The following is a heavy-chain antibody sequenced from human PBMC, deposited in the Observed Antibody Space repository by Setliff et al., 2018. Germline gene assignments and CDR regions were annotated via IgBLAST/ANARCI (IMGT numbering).Heavy chain of an antibody. CDR1: GYTFTNYG. CDR2: ISASNGNT. V-gene: IGHV1-18*01. D-gene: IGHD6-19*01. Sequence: ASVKVSCKASGYTFTNYGISWVRQAPGQGLEWMGWISASNGNTNSAQKLQGRVTMTIDTSATTVYMELKSLRSDDTAVYYCVRSSAPQVVLAADFDFWGQGTPVTVSS. J-gene: IGHJ4*02. CDR3: VRSSAPQVVLAADFDF.